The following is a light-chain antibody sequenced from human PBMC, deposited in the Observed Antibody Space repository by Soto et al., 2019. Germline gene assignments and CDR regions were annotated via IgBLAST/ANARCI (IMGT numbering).Light chain of an antibody. V-gene: IGKV1-5*03. CDR2: KAS. Sequence: DIQMTQSPSTLSASVGDRVTIACRSSQIISYWLAWYQQKPGKAPKLLIHKASSLQSGVPSRFSGSGSGTDFTLTISSLHPDDFATYYCQQYNSYSPTFGQGTKVDI. J-gene: IGKJ1*01. CDR1: QIISYW. CDR3: QQYNSYSPT.